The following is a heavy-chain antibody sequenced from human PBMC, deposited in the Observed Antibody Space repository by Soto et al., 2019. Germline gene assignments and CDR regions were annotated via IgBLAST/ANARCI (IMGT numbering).Heavy chain of an antibody. J-gene: IGHJ6*02. D-gene: IGHD3-3*01. CDR3: ASSLRMPGIGNYDYGMDV. V-gene: IGHV1-69*12. CDR1: GGIFRDFS. Sequence: QVQLVQSGAEVKKPGSSLKVSCKASGGIFRDFSFSWVRQAPGQGLEWMGGIMPIFGGPDYAQRFRGRVTITADEVTRTAFMELRGLTSEDTATYYCASSLRMPGIGNYDYGMDVWGQGTTVTVSS. CDR2: IMPIFGGP.